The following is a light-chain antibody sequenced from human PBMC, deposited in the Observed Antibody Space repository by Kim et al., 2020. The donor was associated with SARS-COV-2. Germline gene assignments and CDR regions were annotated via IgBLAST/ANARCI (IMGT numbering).Light chain of an antibody. CDR3: ETWDTNTRV. V-gene: IGLV4-60*03. CDR1: SVSYI. J-gene: IGLJ3*02. CDR2: LEGSGSS. Sequence: QPVLTQPSSASASLGSSVKLTCTLSSVSYIIAWHQQQPGKAPRYLMKLEGSGSSSKGSGVPDRFSGSSSGADRYLTISNLQSEDEADYYCETWDTNTRVFGGGTQLTVL.